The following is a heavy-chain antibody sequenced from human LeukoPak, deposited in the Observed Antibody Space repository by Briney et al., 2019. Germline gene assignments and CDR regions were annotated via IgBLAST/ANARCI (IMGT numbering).Heavy chain of an antibody. Sequence: HGASVKVSCKASGYTFTGYYIHWVRQAPGQGLEWMGRINPNNGGTNYAQKFQGRVTMTRDMSMSTAYMELSRLRSVDTAVYYCAGEDNSSGYRPFDIWGQGTMVTVP. J-gene: IGHJ3*02. CDR3: AGEDNSSGYRPFDI. CDR2: INPNNGGT. CDR1: GYTFTGYY. V-gene: IGHV1-2*06. D-gene: IGHD3-22*01.